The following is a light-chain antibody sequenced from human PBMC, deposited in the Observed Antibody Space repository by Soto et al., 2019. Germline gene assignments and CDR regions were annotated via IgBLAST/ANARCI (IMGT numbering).Light chain of an antibody. CDR3: QHYNGY. CDR2: DAS. Sequence: DIQMTQSPSTLSASVGDRVTITCRASQSISTWLAWYQQKPGKAPEVLIYDASSLKSGVPSMFSGSGSGTEFTLTISSLQPDDFATYYCQHYNGYFGQGTKLEIK. V-gene: IGKV1-5*01. J-gene: IGKJ2*01. CDR1: QSISTW.